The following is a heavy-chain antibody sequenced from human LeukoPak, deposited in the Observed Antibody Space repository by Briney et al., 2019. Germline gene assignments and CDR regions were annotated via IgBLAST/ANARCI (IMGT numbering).Heavy chain of an antibody. CDR1: GGTFSSYA. J-gene: IGHJ4*02. D-gene: IGHD4-23*01. CDR3: ARGPDYGGNSL. V-gene: IGHV1-69*01. CDR2: IFPIFGTA. Sequence: GASVRVSCKASGGTFSSYAISWVRQAPGQGLEWMGGIFPIFGTANYAQKFQGRVTITADESTSTAYMELSSLRSEDTAVYHCARGPDYGGNSLWGQGTLVTVSS.